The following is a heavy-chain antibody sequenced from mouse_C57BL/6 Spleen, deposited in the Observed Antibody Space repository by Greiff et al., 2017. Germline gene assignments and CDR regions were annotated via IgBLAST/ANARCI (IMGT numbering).Heavy chain of an antibody. CDR2: IYPGDGDT. J-gene: IGHJ2*01. V-gene: IGHV1-80*01. CDR1: GYAFSSYW. Sequence: VHLVESGAELVKPGASVKISCKASGYAFSSYWMNWVKQRPGKGLEWIGQIYPGDGDTSYNGKFKGKATLTADKSSSTAYMQLSSLTSEDSAVYFCARDGSSHYFDYWGQGTTLTVSS. CDR3: ARDGSSHYFDY. D-gene: IGHD1-1*01.